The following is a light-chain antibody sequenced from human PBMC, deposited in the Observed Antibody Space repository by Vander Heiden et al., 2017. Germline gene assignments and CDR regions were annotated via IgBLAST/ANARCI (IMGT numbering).Light chain of an antibody. Sequence: DIVMTQSPDSLAVSLGERATINCKSSQSVLYSSNNKNYLAWYQQKPGQPPKLLIYWASTRESGVPDRFSGSGYGTDFTLTISSLHAEDVAVYYCQQYDSNPPVTFGGGSKVEIK. J-gene: IGKJ4*01. CDR3: QQYDSNPPVT. CDR2: WAS. CDR1: QSVLYSSNNKNY. V-gene: IGKV4-1*01.